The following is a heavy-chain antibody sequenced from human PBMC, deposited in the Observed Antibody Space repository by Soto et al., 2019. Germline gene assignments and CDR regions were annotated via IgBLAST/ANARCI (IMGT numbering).Heavy chain of an antibody. J-gene: IGHJ5*02. CDR2: ISANGGST. D-gene: IGHD3-16*01. Sequence: EVQLVESGGGLVQPGGSLRLSCVASGFTFSSCGMHWVRQSPGKGLEYVSAISANGGSTFYANSVKGRFTVSRDNSKSMRYRQMGSVRVEDMAVYYCERGFATGVAFFAPWGKGSQVSVYS. CDR1: GFTFSSCG. CDR3: ERGFATGVAFFAP. V-gene: IGHV3-64*01.